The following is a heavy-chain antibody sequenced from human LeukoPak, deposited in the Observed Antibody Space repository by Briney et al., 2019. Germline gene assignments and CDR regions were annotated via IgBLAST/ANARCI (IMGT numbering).Heavy chain of an antibody. Sequence: SETLSLTCTVSGYSNSGGYYWGWIRQPPGKGLEWIGSIYHSGSTYYNPSLKSRVTISVDTSKNQFSLRLSSVTAADTAVYYCAGVVVLDAFDIWGQGTMVTVSS. V-gene: IGHV4-38-2*02. J-gene: IGHJ3*02. D-gene: IGHD3-22*01. CDR1: GYSNSGGYY. CDR2: IYHSGST. CDR3: AGVVVLDAFDI.